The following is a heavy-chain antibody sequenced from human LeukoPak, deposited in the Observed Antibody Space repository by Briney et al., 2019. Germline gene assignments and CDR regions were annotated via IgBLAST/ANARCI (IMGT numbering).Heavy chain of an antibody. Sequence: GGSLRLSCAASGFTFSNAWMSWVRQAPGKGLEWVGRIKSKTDGGTTDYAAPAKGRFTISRDDSKNTLYLQMNSLKTEDTAVYYCTTLVVPAAIVLGMDVWGQGTTVTVSS. D-gene: IGHD2-2*01. V-gene: IGHV3-15*01. CDR1: GFTFSNAW. CDR2: IKSKTDGGTT. CDR3: TTLVVPAAIVLGMDV. J-gene: IGHJ6*02.